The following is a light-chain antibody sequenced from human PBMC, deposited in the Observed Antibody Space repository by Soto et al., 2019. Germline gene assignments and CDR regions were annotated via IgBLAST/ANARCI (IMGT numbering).Light chain of an antibody. J-gene: IGKJ1*01. V-gene: IGKV3-15*01. CDR2: GAS. Sequence: EIVLAQSPATLSVSPGESATISCRASQGVSTNFAWYQQKLGQPPRLLIYGASTRATGISAGFSGSGSGTEFTLTISSLQSEDFAVYYCQQYNDWPRTFGQGTKVDIK. CDR1: QGVSTN. CDR3: QQYNDWPRT.